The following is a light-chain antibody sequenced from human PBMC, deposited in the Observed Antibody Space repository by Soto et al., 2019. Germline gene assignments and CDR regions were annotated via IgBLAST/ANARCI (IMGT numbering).Light chain of an antibody. CDR2: EAS. V-gene: IGKV3-11*01. CDR1: QSVSSY. CDR3: QQRSNWPIT. J-gene: IGKJ5*01. Sequence: EIVLTQSPGTLSLSPGERATLSCRASQSVSSYLAWYQQKPGQAPRLLIYEASNRATGIPARFSGSGSGTDFTLTISSLVPEDFAVYYCQQRSNWPITFGQGTRLEIK.